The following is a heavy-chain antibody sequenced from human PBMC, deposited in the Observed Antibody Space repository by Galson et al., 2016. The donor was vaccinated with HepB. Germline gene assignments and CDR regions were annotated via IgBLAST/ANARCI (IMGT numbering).Heavy chain of an antibody. Sequence: SLRLSCAASGFTFSSSGMHWVRQAPGKGLEWVALISYDGSKKYYADSVKGRFAMSRDNSKNTLNLQMNSLRVEDTAVYYCAREAGGSYYAYWYFDLWGLGTLATVSS. CDR2: ISYDGSKK. CDR1: GFTFSSSG. V-gene: IGHV3-30*19. J-gene: IGHJ2*01. CDR3: AREAGGSYYAYWYFDL. D-gene: IGHD1-26*01.